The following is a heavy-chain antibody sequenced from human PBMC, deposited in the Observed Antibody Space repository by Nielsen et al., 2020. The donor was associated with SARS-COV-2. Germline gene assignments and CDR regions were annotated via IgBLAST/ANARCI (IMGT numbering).Heavy chain of an antibody. CDR2: LSGSGEST. V-gene: IGHV3-23*01. D-gene: IGHD2-15*01. J-gene: IGHJ6*02. CDR3: ARGRYCSGGSCYSSYYYYGMDV. Sequence: VRQAPGKGLEWVSALSGSGESTYYADSVKGRFTISRDNSKNTLYLQMNSLRAEDTAVYYCARGRYCSGGSCYSSYYYYGMDVWGQGTTVTVSS.